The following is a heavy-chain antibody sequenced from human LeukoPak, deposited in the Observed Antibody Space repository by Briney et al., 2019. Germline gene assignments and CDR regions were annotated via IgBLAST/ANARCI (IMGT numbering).Heavy chain of an antibody. CDR1: GFTFSTYN. Sequence: RGSLRVSCAASGFTFSTYNINWVRQAPGKGLEWVSYISSSSSTIYYADSVKGRFTISRDNAKNSLYLQMNSVRDEDTAVYYCARGHSSHGRTFDYWGRGTLGIVSS. CDR2: ISSSSSTI. CDR3: ARGHSSHGRTFDY. V-gene: IGHV3-48*02. J-gene: IGHJ4*02. D-gene: IGHD2-8*01.